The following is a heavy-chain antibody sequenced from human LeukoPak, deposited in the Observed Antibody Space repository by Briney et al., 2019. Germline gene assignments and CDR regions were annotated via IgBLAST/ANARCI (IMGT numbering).Heavy chain of an antibody. CDR1: GGSISSYY. CDR3: ARVFGEYYYDSSGIGHAFDI. J-gene: IGHJ3*02. Sequence: SETLSLTCTVSGGSISSYYWSWIRQPPGKGLEWIGYIYYSGSTNYNPSLKSRVTISVDTSKNQFSLKLSSVTAADTAVYYCARVFGEYYYDSSGIGHAFDIWGQGTMVTVSS. CDR2: IYYSGST. D-gene: IGHD3-22*01. V-gene: IGHV4-59*01.